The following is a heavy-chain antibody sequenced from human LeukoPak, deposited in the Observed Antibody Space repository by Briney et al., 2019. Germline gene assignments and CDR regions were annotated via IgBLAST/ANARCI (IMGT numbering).Heavy chain of an antibody. Sequence: ASVKVSCKASGYTFTGYYMHWVRQAPGQGLEWMGRINPNSGGTNYAQKFQGRVTMTRNTSISTAYMELSSLRSEDTAVYYCARGDWELPYYFDYWGQGTLVTVSS. D-gene: IGHD1-26*01. CDR3: ARGDWELPYYFDY. CDR2: INPNSGGT. V-gene: IGHV1-2*06. CDR1: GYTFTGYY. J-gene: IGHJ4*02.